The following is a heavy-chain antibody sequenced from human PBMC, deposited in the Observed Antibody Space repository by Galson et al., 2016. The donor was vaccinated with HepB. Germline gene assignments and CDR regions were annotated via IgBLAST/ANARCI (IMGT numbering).Heavy chain of an antibody. J-gene: IGHJ3*01. CDR2: ISGSGGSA. D-gene: IGHD6-19*01. CDR1: RSIFSSFA. Sequence: SLRLSCAASRSIFSSFAMNWVRQAPGKGLEWVSTISGSGGSAYYADSVKGRFTISRDNSKATLYLQMSSLRSEDTARYYCAKSSRGWLCDPTDSVDLWGEGPLVTVSS. CDR3: AKSSRGWLCDPTDSVDL. V-gene: IGHV3-23*01.